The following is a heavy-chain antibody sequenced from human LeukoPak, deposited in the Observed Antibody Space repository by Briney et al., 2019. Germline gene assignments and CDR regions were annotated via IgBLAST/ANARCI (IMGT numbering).Heavy chain of an antibody. J-gene: IGHJ4*02. CDR1: GGSISSGDYY. CDR3: ARSPLGSPIDY. V-gene: IGHV4-30-4*08. Sequence: SETLSRTCTVSGGSISSGDYYWSSIRQPPGRGLEWIGYIYYSGSTYYNPSLKSRVTISVDTSKNQFSLKLSSVTAADTAVYYCARSPLGSPIDYWGQGTLVTVSS. D-gene: IGHD1-26*01. CDR2: IYYSGST.